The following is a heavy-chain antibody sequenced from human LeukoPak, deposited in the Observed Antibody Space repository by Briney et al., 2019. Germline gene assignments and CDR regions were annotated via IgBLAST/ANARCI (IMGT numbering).Heavy chain of an antibody. J-gene: IGHJ4*02. CDR3: ARLSYYYDSSGYQQADY. Sequence: ASVKVSCKASGYTFTGYYMHWVRQAPGQGLEWMGRINPNSGGTNYAQKFQGRVTITADESASTAYMELSSLRSEDTAVYYCARLSYYYDSSGYQQADYWGQGTLVTVSS. CDR2: INPNSGGT. CDR1: GYTFTGYY. V-gene: IGHV1-2*06. D-gene: IGHD3-22*01.